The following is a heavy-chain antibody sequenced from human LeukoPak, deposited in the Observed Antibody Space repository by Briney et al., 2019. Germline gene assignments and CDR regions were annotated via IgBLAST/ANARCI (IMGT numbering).Heavy chain of an antibody. J-gene: IGHJ5*02. CDR2: IYPGDSDT. D-gene: IGHD3-3*01. CDR1: GYSFTSYW. CDR3: ARREYDFWSGSAYWFDP. Sequence: GESLKISCKGSGYSFTSYWIGWVRQMPGKGLEWMGIIYPGDSDTRYSPSFQGQVTISADKSISTVYLQWSSLKASDTAMYYCARREYDFWSGSAYWFDPWGQGTLVTVSS. V-gene: IGHV5-51*01.